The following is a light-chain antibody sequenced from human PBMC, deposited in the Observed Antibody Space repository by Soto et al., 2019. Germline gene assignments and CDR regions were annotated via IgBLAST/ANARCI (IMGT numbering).Light chain of an antibody. CDR2: EVS. J-gene: IGLJ1*01. CDR3: SSYEGSNNYV. Sequence: QCVLNQPPSAPGSPGQSVTISCTGTRIYVGGYDFVSWYQQHTGKAPKLMIHEVSKRPSGVPDRFSGSKSGNTASLTVSGLQAEDEDDYYCSSYEGSNNYVFGTGTKVTVL. V-gene: IGLV2-8*01. CDR1: RIYVGGYDF.